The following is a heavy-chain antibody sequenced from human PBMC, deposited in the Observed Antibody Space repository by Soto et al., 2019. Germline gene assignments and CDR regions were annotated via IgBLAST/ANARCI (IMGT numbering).Heavy chain of an antibody. Sequence: GASVKVSRKASGFTFSNSSIPWVRQARGERLEWIGWIVVGSGNTNYAQKIQERVTIIRDMSTSTSYMELSSLTSEDTAVYYCVLCTTTSCYGKFDDWGQGTLVTVSS. CDR1: GFTFSNSS. D-gene: IGHD2-2*01. V-gene: IGHV1-58*02. CDR3: VLCTTTSCYGKFDD. J-gene: IGHJ4*02. CDR2: IVVGSGNT.